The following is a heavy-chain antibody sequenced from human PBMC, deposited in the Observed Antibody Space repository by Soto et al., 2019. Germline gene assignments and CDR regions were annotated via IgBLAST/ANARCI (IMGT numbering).Heavy chain of an antibody. CDR1: GYTFTNFG. Sequence: ASVKVSCKASGYTFTNFGISWVRQAPGQGLEWMGWISAYNGNTNYAQNFQGRVTMTTDTSTSTAYMELRSLRSDDTATYYCAHSPWTGTKAYFDYWGQGTLVTVSS. V-gene: IGHV1-18*01. J-gene: IGHJ4*02. CDR2: ISAYNGNT. D-gene: IGHD1-1*01. CDR3: AHSPWTGTKAYFDY.